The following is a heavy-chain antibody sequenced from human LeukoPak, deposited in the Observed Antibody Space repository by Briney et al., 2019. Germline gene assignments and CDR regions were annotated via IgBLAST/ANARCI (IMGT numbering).Heavy chain of an antibody. CDR3: ATRRDYYGSSYDAFDI. J-gene: IGHJ3*02. V-gene: IGHV3-21*01. CDR1: GFTFSSYS. CDR2: ISSSSYI. D-gene: IGHD3-10*01. Sequence: KAGGSLRLSCAASGFTFSSYSMNWVRQAPGKGLEWVSSISSSSYIYYADSVKGRFTISRDNAKNSLYLQMNSLRAEDTAVYYCATRRDYYGSSYDAFDIWGQGTMVTVSS.